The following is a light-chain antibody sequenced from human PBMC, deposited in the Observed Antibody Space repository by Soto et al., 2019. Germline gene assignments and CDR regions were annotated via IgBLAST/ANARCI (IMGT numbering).Light chain of an antibody. CDR1: QSVSSN. J-gene: IGKJ1*01. CDR2: GAS. Sequence: EIVMTQSPATLSVSPGERATLSCRARQSVSSNFAWYQQKPGQAPRLLIYGASTRATGIPARCSGSGSGTEFTLTISSLQSEDFAVYYCQQYNNWPLTFGQGTKVDIK. V-gene: IGKV3-15*01. CDR3: QQYNNWPLT.